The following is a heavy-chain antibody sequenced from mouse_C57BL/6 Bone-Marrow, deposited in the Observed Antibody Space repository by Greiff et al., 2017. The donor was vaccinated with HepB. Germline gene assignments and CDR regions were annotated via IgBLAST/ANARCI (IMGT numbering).Heavy chain of an antibody. CDR1: GYTFTSYG. V-gene: IGHV1-81*01. CDR2: IYPRSGNT. D-gene: IGHD1-1*01. CDR3: ASGGLLLRGPYYAMDY. Sequence: VQLQQSGAELARPGASVNLSCKAPGYTFTSYGISWVKQRTGQGLEWIGEIYPRSGNTYYNEKFKGKATLAADKSSSTAYMELRSLTSEDSAVYFCASGGLLLRGPYYAMDYWGQGTSVNVSS. J-gene: IGHJ4*01.